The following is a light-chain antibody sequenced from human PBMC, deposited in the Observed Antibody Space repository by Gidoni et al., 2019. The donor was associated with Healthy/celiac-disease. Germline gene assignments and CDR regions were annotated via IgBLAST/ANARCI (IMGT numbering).Light chain of an antibody. V-gene: IGLV3-21*02. CDR3: QVWDSSSDHRV. Sequence: SSVPTQPPPVSVAPGPTARITCGGNNIGSKSVHWYQQKTGQAPVLVVYDDSDRPSGIPERCAGSNSGNTATLTISRVEGGDEADYYCQVWDSSSDHRVFGGGTKLTVL. J-gene: IGLJ3*02. CDR2: DDS. CDR1: NIGSKS.